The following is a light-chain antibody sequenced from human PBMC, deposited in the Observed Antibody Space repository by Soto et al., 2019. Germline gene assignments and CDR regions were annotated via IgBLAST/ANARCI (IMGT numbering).Light chain of an antibody. J-gene: IGLJ1*01. CDR2: EVN. CDR1: SSNVGSYKL. V-gene: IGLV2-23*02. Sequence: QSVLTQPASVSGSPGQSITISCTGTSSNVGSYKLVSWYQQHPGKAPKLMIFEVNKRPSGVSNRFSGSKSGNTASLTLSGLKVEDEADYYSCSSGGSPTYVFGTGTKGTVL. CDR3: CSSGGSPTYV.